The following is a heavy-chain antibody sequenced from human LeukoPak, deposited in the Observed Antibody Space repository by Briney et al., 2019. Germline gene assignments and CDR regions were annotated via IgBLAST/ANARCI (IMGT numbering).Heavy chain of an antibody. D-gene: IGHD3/OR15-3a*01. CDR3: SRARYDFCNCYYWFDP. V-gene: IGHV4-61*02. Sequence: SQSLSLTCTVSGASISSGTYYWSWIRQPAGKGLEWIGRIYTSGSTNYNPSLRGRVTISVDTSKNQFSLKLSSVTAADTAAYYYSRARYDFCNCYYWFDPWGQGTLVTVSS. J-gene: IGHJ5*02. CDR1: GASISSGTYY. CDR2: IYTSGST.